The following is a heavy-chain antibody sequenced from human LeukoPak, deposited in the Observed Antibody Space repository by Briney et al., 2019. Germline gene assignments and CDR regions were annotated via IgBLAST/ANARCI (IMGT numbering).Heavy chain of an antibody. CDR3: TRDADTSGHYDIFDI. D-gene: IGHD6-19*01. J-gene: IGHJ3*02. V-gene: IGHV3-33*01. CDR2: MWSDGIRK. CDR1: GFTFSYYG. Sequence: PGGSLRLSCATSGFTFSYYGIHWVRQAPGKGLEWVAVMWSDGIRKYYTDSVKGRFTVSRDTSKKTQYLEMSSLRVEDTAVYYCTRDADTSGHYDIFDIWGQGTMVTVSS.